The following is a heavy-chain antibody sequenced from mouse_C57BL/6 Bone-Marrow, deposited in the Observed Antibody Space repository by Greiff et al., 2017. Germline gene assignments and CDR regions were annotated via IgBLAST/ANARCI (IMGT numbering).Heavy chain of an antibody. CDR1: GYAFSSYW. D-gene: IGHD2-4*01. CDR3: AKSRDYPLYYAMDY. J-gene: IGHJ4*01. CDR2: IYPGDGDT. V-gene: IGHV1-80*01. Sequence: QVQLQQSGAELVKPGASVKISCKASGYAFSSYWMNWVKQRPGKGLEWIGQIYPGDGDTNYNGKFKGKATLTADKSSSTVYMQLSSLTSEDSAVYFCAKSRDYPLYYAMDYWGQGTSVTVSS.